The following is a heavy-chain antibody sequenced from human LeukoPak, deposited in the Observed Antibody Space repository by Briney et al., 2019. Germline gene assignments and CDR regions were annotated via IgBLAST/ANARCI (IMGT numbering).Heavy chain of an antibody. V-gene: IGHV4-61*02. D-gene: IGHD3-16*02. Sequence: PSQTLSLTCTVSGGSISSGSYYWSWIRQPAGKGLEWIGRLYTGGSTNYNPSLKSRVTISVDTSKNQFSLKLSSVTAADTAVYYCASHYDYVWGSYRYTPDYWGQGTLVTVSS. CDR1: GGSISSGSYY. J-gene: IGHJ4*02. CDR2: LYTGGST. CDR3: ASHYDYVWGSYRYTPDY.